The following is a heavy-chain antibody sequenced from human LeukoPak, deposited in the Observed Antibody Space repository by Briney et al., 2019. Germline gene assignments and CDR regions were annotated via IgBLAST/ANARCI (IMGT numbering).Heavy chain of an antibody. J-gene: IGHJ6*03. CDR1: GGTFSSYA. Sequence: ASVKVSCKASGGTFSSYAISWVRQAPGQGLEWMGRIIPIFGTANYAQKFQGRVTITTDESTGTAYMELSSLRSEDTAVYYCARDSGSYYWYYYMDVWGKGTTVTVSS. CDR3: ARDSGSYYWYYYMDV. D-gene: IGHD3-10*01. V-gene: IGHV1-69*05. CDR2: IIPIFGTA.